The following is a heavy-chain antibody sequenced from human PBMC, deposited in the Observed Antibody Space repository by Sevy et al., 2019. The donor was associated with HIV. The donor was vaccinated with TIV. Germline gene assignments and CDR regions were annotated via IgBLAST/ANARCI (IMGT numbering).Heavy chain of an antibody. Sequence: GGSLRLSCAASGFTFSSYSMNWVRQAPGKGLEWVSSISSSSSYIYYAHSVKGRFTISRDNAKNSLYLQMNSLRAEDTAVYYCAREWGYYDSSGYPSFDPWGQGTLVTVSS. V-gene: IGHV3-21*01. D-gene: IGHD3-22*01. CDR1: GFTFSSYS. CDR2: ISSSSSYI. CDR3: AREWGYYDSSGYPSFDP. J-gene: IGHJ5*02.